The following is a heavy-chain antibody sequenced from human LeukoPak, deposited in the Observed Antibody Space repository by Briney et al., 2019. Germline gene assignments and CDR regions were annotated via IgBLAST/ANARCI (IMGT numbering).Heavy chain of an antibody. J-gene: IGHJ4*02. CDR1: GGSISSYY. V-gene: IGHV4-59*01. Sequence: SKTLSLTCTVSGGSISSYYWSWIRQPAGKGLEWIGYIYYSGSTNYNPSLKSRVTISVDTSKNQFSLKLSSVTAADTAVYYCARLSSGWYPYYFDYWGQGTLVTVSS. CDR2: IYYSGST. D-gene: IGHD6-19*01. CDR3: ARLSSGWYPYYFDY.